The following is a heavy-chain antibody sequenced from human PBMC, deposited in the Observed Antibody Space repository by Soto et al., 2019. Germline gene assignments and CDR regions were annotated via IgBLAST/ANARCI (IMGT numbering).Heavy chain of an antibody. J-gene: IGHJ4*02. Sequence: GGSLRLSCAASGFTFSSYAMHWVRQAPGKGLEWVAVISYDGSNKYYADSVKGRFTISRDNSKNTLYLQMNSLRAEDTAVYYCARGWRSIAVAGTVFDYWGQGTLVTVSS. CDR3: ARGWRSIAVAGTVFDY. CDR1: GFTFSSYA. CDR2: ISYDGSNK. D-gene: IGHD6-19*01. V-gene: IGHV3-30-3*01.